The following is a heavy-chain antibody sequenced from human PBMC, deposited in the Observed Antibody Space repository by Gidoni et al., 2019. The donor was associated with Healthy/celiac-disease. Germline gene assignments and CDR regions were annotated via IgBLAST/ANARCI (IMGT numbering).Heavy chain of an antibody. CDR3: AKDFRITIFGVVTPYDY. CDR2: ISGSGGST. J-gene: IGHJ4*02. CDR1: GFPFRSYA. V-gene: IGHV3-23*01. Sequence: EVQLLESGGGLVQPGGSLRLSCAASGFPFRSYAMSWVRQAPGKVLEWVSAISGSGGSTYYADSVKGRFTISRDNSKNTLYLQMNSLRVEDTAVYYCAKDFRITIFGVVTPYDYWGQGTLVTVSS. D-gene: IGHD3-3*01.